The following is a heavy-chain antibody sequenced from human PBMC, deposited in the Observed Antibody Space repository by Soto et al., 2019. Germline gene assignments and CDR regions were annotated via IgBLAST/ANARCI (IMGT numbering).Heavy chain of an antibody. CDR3: AKEQTTGAHYALDY. D-gene: IGHD2-8*02. CDR2: IIPIFGTA. J-gene: IGHJ4*02. Sequence: ASVKVSCKASGGTFSSYAISWVRQAPGQGLEWMGGIIPIFGTANYAQKFQGRVTITADESTSTAYMELSSLRAEDTAVYFCAKEQTTGAHYALDYWSQGTLVTVSS. CDR1: GGTFSSYA. V-gene: IGHV1-69*13.